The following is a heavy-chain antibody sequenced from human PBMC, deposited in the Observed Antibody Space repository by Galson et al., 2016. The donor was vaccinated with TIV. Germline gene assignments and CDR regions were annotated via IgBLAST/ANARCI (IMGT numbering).Heavy chain of an antibody. D-gene: IGHD5-12*01. J-gene: IGHJ4*02. CDR1: GFTFSRSA. CDR3: ARGRGIRDYDSGLYY. V-gene: IGHV3-30*04. CDR2: ISPDGRQK. Sequence: SLRLSCAASGFTFSRSAIHWVRQAPGKGLEWVAVISPDGRQKYYGESVRGRFTISRDNSKSTVYVQLDSLRTDDTAKYYCARGRGIRDYDSGLYYWGQGTPVIVSS.